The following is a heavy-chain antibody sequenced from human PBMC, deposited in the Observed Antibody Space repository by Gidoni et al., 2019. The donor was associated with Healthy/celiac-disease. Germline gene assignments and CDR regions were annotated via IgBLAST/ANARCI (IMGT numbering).Heavy chain of an antibody. V-gene: IGHV4-39*02. D-gene: IGHD1-1*01. CDR2: IYYSGST. J-gene: IGHJ4*02. CDR3: SRDAYTNAQ. Sequence: GWIRQPPGKGLEWIGSIYYSGSTYYNPSLKSRVTISVDTSKNQFSLKLSSVAAADTAVYYCSRDAYTNAQWGQGTLVTVSS.